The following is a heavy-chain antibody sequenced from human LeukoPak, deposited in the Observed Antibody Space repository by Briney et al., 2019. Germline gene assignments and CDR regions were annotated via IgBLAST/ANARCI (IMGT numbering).Heavy chain of an antibody. CDR2: IYNGDST. CDR3: ARGGDSCYDYIWDPNYYYYYGMDV. Sequence: GGSVRLYCAASGFTVSSNYMRWVRQAPGKGLVWVSVIYNGDSTYYADSVKGRFTISRDNYKNTLYLQMNSLRAEDTAVYYCARGGDSCYDYIWDPNYYYYYGMDVWGKGTTVTVSS. D-gene: IGHD5-12*01. CDR1: GFTVSSNY. J-gene: IGHJ6*04. V-gene: IGHV3-53*01.